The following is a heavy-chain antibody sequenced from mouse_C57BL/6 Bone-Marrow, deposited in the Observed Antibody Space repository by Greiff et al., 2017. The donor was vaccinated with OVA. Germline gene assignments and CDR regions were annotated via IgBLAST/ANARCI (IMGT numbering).Heavy chain of an antibody. CDR1: GFSLTSYG. V-gene: IGHV2-4*01. CDR2: IWSGGST. Sequence: QVQLKQSGPGLVQPSQSLSITCTVSGFSLTSYGVHWVRQPPGKGLEWLGVIWSGGSTDYNAAFISRLSISKDNSKSQVFFKMNSLQADDTAIYYCAKNHYDYDGGYYFDYWGQGTTLTVSS. CDR3: AKNHYDYDGGYYFDY. J-gene: IGHJ2*01. D-gene: IGHD2-4*01.